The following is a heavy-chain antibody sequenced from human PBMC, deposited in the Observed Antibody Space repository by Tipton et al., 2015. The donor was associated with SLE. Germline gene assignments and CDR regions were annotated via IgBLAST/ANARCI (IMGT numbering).Heavy chain of an antibody. CDR2: IGTAGDT. V-gene: IGHV3-13*01. CDR3: ARGCGGDCWGAFDI. CDR1: GFTFSSYD. J-gene: IGHJ3*02. D-gene: IGHD2-21*01. Sequence: SLRLSCAASGFTFSSYDMPWVRQATGKGLEWVSAIGTAGDTYYPGSVKGRFTISRENAKNSLYLQMNSLRAGDTAVYYCARGCGGDCWGAFDIWGQGTMVTVSS.